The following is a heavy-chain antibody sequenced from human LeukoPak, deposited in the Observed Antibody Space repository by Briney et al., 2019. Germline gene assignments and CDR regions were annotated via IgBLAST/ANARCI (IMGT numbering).Heavy chain of an antibody. Sequence: GESLRLSCAASGFTFTPFTMNWVRQAPGKGLECVASISGTGTYIYYADSMKGRFTISRDNGKKSLYLQMNSLTADDTAVYYCARGLVVTGTLDSWGQGTLVTVSS. CDR3: ARGLVVTGTLDS. D-gene: IGHD6-19*01. J-gene: IGHJ4*02. V-gene: IGHV3-21*01. CDR1: GFTFTPFT. CDR2: ISGTGTYI.